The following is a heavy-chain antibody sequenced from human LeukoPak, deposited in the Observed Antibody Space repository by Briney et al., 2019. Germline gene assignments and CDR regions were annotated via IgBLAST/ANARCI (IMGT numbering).Heavy chain of an antibody. CDR2: ISYDGSNK. CDR3: ARDQWELPLGAFDI. CDR1: GFTFSTYA. D-gene: IGHD1-26*01. V-gene: IGHV3-30-3*01. J-gene: IGHJ3*02. Sequence: PGGSLRLSSAVSGFTFSTYAMHWVRQAPGKGLEWVAVISYDGSNKYYADSVKGRFTISRDNAKNSLYLQMNSLRDEDTAVYYCARDQWELPLGAFDIWGQGTMVTVSS.